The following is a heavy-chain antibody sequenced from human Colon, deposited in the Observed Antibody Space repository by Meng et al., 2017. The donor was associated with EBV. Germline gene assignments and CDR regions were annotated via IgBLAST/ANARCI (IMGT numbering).Heavy chain of an antibody. CDR3: ARVSSGWDYFDY. D-gene: IGHD6-19*01. J-gene: IGHJ4*02. CDR2: IYYSGST. CDR1: GGSVSSGGYY. Sequence: QVHVPWSGPGLGKPSQALSLTCTVSGGSVSSGGYYWTWIRQHPGKGLEWFGHIYYSGSTFYNPSLKRRVIISIDTSKNQFSLNLRSVTAADTAVYYCARVSSGWDYFDYWGQGTLVTVSS. V-gene: IGHV4-31*03.